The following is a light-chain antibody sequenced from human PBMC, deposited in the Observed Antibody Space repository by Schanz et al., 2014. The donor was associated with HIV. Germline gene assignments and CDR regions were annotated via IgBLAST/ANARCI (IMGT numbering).Light chain of an antibody. V-gene: IGKV3-11*01. CDR1: QSVGSN. CDR2: DAS. J-gene: IGKJ2*01. Sequence: PGEGVTLSCRASQSVGSNLAWYQHKPAQAPRLLISDASRRATGIPARFSGSGSGTDFSLTISSLEPEDVAVYYCQQYGNSPYTFGQGTKLEIK. CDR3: QQYGNSPYT.